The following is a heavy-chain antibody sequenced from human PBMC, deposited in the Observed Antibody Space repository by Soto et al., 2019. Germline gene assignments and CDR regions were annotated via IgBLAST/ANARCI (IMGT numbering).Heavy chain of an antibody. D-gene: IGHD3-10*01. J-gene: IGHJ3*02. CDR2: IDPSDSYT. Sequence: PGESLKISCKGSGYSFTSYWISWVRQMPGKGLEWMGRIDPSDSYTNYSPSFQGHVTISADKSISTAYLQWSSLKASDTAMYYCARLSMVRGVTPAAFDIWGKGTMVTVSS. CDR1: GYSFTSYW. CDR3: ARLSMVRGVTPAAFDI. V-gene: IGHV5-10-1*01.